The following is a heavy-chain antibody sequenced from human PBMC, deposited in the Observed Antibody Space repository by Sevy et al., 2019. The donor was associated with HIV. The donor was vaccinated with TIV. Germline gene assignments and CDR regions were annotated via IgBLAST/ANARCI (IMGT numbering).Heavy chain of an antibody. Sequence: GGSLRLSCAASGFTFSSYSMNWVRQAPGKGLEWVSYISSSSTIYDADSVKGRFTISRDNAKNSLYLQMNSLRDEDTAVYYCARAHPIGTRDFDYWGQGTLVTVSS. J-gene: IGHJ4*02. V-gene: IGHV3-48*02. CDR2: ISSSSTI. CDR3: ARAHPIGTRDFDY. CDR1: GFTFSSYS. D-gene: IGHD2-8*01.